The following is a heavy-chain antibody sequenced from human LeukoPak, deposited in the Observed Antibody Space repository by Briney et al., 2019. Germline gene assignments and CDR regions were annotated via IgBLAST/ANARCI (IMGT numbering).Heavy chain of an antibody. CDR3: AREDPHYDSSGSVGFDY. CDR1: GGSFSGYY. CDR2: INHSGST. V-gene: IGHV4-34*01. Sequence: PSETLSLTCAVYGGSFSGYYWSWIRQPPGKGLEWIGEINHSGSTNYNPSLKSRVTISVDTSMNQFSLKLSSVTAADTAVYYCAREDPHYDSSGSVGFDYWGQGTLVTVSS. J-gene: IGHJ4*02. D-gene: IGHD3-22*01.